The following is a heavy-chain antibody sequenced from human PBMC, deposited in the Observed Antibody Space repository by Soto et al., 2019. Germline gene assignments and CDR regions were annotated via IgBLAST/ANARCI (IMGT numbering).Heavy chain of an antibody. V-gene: IGHV4-39*01. CDR2: IYYSGST. CDR1: GGSISSSSYY. CDR3: ARQVMITFGGAAEFQH. J-gene: IGHJ1*01. D-gene: IGHD3-16*01. Sequence: SETLSLTCTVSGGSISSSSYYWGWIRQPPGKGLEWIGSIYYSGSTYYNPSLKSRVTISVDTSKNQFSLKLSSVTAADTAVYYCARQVMITFGGAAEFQHWGQGTLVTVSS.